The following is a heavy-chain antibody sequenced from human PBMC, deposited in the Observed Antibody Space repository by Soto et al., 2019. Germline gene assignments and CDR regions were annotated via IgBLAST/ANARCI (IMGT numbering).Heavy chain of an antibody. J-gene: IGHJ4*01. V-gene: IGHV3-30*03. CDR1: GFTFSSYG. CDR3: ARKAPAPDY. D-gene: IGHD2-2*01. Sequence: GGSLRLSCAASGFTFSSYGMHWVRQAPGKGLEWVAVISDDGSSKYYADSVKGRFTISRENSKNTLYLQLNSLRPEETAVYYCARKAPAPDYWGHGTLVTVSS. CDR2: ISDDGSSK.